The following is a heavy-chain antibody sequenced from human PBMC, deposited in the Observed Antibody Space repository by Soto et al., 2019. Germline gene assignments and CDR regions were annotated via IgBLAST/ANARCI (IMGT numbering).Heavy chain of an antibody. J-gene: IGHJ4*02. CDR2: ISGSGGST. CDR1: GFTFRTYA. V-gene: IGHV3-23*01. Sequence: EVQLLESGGCLVQPGGSLRVSCAASGFTFRTYAMSWVRQAPGKGLEWVSTISGSGGSTNYADSVKGRFTISRDNSKNMLYLQMNSLRAADTAVYYCAKDPSYSGTYIMIDHWGQGTLVTVSS. CDR3: AKDPSYSGTYIMIDH. D-gene: IGHD1-26*01.